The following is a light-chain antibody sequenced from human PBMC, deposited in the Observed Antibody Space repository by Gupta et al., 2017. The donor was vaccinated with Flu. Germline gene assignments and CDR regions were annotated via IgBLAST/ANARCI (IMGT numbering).Light chain of an antibody. CDR1: QSISTS. CDR2: DAS. J-gene: IGKJ2*01. CDR3: QQRGNWPPYT. Sequence: EIVLTQSPTTLSLSPGERATLSCRASQSISTSLAWYQQKPGRAPRLLIYDASNRATGVPARFSGSGSGTDFTLTISSLEPEDFAVYYCQQRGNWPPYTFGQGTKLEIK. V-gene: IGKV3-11*01.